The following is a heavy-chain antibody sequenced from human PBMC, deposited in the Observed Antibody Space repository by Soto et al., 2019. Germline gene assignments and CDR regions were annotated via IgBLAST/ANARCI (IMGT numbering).Heavy chain of an antibody. V-gene: IGHV4-30-2*01. CDR3: AREVQLWTYFDY. Sequence: ASETLSLTCAVSGGSISSGGYSWSWIRQPPGKGLEWIGYIYHSGSTYYNPSLKSRVTISVDRSKNQFSLKLSSVTAADTAVYYCAREVQLWTYFDYWGQGTLVTVSS. J-gene: IGHJ4*02. D-gene: IGHD5-18*01. CDR2: IYHSGST. CDR1: GGSISSGGYS.